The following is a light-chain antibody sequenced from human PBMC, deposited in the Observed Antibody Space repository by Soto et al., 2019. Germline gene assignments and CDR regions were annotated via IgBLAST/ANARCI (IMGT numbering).Light chain of an antibody. CDR1: QSVSSY. J-gene: IGKJ5*01. CDR2: DVS. CDR3: QQRFT. V-gene: IGKV3-11*01. Sequence: DIVLTQSPATLSLSLGERATLSCRASQSVSSYLAWYQQKPGQAPRLLIYDVSNRATGIPARFSGSGSGTDFHLPISSLEAEDFGVYYCQQRFTFGQGTRLEIK.